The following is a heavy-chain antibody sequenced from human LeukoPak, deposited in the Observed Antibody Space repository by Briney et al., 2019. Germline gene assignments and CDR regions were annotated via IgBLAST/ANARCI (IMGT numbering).Heavy chain of an antibody. CDR1: GGSISSGGYS. J-gene: IGHJ4*02. CDR3: ARGYYYDSSGPTMHFDY. Sequence: SETLSLTCAVSGGSISSGGYSWSWIRQPPGKGLEWIGYIYHSGSTYYNPSLKSRVTISVDRSKNQFSLKLSSVTAADTAVYYCARGYYYDSSGPTMHFDYWGQGTLVTVSS. CDR2: IYHSGST. V-gene: IGHV4-30-2*01. D-gene: IGHD3-22*01.